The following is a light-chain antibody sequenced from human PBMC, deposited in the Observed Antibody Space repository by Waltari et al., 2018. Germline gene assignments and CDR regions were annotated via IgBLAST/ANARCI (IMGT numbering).Light chain of an antibody. J-gene: IGKJ2*01. CDR2: GAS. V-gene: IGKV3-20*01. CDR3: QQYGSSIMYT. Sequence: VLTQSPGTLSLSPGESATLSCRASQRLTNKYLAGYQQKPGQAPRPLLYGASSRAAGIPDRFSGSGSGTDFTLTISRLEPDDFAVYYCQQYGSSIMYTFGQGTKLEIK. CDR1: QRLTNKY.